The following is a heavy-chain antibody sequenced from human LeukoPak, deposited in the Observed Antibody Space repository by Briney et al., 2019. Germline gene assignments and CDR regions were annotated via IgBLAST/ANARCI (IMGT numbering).Heavy chain of an antibody. CDR3: TTDRDYVWGSYRGSRYYYGMDV. CDR2: IKSKTDGGTT. J-gene: IGHJ6*02. D-gene: IGHD3-16*02. V-gene: IGHV3-15*01. Sequence: GGSLRLSCAASGFTFSNAWMSWVRQAPGKGLEWVGRIKSKTDGGTTDYAAPVKGRFTISRDDSKNTLYLQMNSLKTEDTAMYYCTTDRDYVWGSYRGSRYYYGMDVWGQGTTVTASS. CDR1: GFTFSNAW.